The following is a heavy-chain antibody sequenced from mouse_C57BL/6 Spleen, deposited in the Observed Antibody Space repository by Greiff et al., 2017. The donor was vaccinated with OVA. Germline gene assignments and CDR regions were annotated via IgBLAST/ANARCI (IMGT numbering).Heavy chain of an antibody. Sequence: EVKLQESGPELVKPGASVKISCKASGYSFTDYNMNWVKQSNGKSLEWIGVINPNYGTTSYNQKFKGKATLTVDQSSSTAYMQLNSLTSEDSAVYYCARSLGYGELAMDYWGQGTSVTVSS. CDR2: INPNYGTT. V-gene: IGHV1-39*01. D-gene: IGHD2-2*01. CDR3: ARSLGYGELAMDY. CDR1: GYSFTDYN. J-gene: IGHJ4*01.